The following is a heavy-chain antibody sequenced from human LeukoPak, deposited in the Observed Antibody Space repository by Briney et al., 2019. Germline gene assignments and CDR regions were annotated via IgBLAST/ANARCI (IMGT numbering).Heavy chain of an antibody. CDR3: AREHYDILTGLYIDAFDI. V-gene: IGHV4-59*01. CDR1: GGPISGYY. J-gene: IGHJ3*02. CDR2: IYYSGST. D-gene: IGHD3-9*01. Sequence: SETLSLTCTVSGGPISGYYWSWIRQPPGKGLEWIGYIYYSGSTNYNPSLKSRVTISVDTSKNQFSLKLSSVTAADTAVYYCAREHYDILTGLYIDAFDIWGPGTRVTVSS.